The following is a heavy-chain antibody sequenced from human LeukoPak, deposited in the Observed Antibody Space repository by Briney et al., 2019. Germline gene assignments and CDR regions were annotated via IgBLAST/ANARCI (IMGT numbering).Heavy chain of an antibody. CDR2: ISSSSSTI. J-gene: IGHJ4*02. D-gene: IGHD3-22*01. CDR1: GFTFSSYS. Sequence: GSLRLSCAASGFTFSSYSMNWVRQAPGKGLEWVSYISSSSSTIYYADSVKGRFTISRDNAKNSLYLQMNSLRAEDTAVYYCAPEPDYYDSSGYYANHQDYWGQGTLVTVSS. CDR3: APEPDYYDSSGYYANHQDY. V-gene: IGHV3-48*01.